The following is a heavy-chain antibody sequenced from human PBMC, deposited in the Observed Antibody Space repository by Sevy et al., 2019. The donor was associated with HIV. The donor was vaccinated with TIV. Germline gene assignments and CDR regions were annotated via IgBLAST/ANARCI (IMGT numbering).Heavy chain of an antibody. Sequence: SETLSLTCTVSGGSISSGDYYWSWIRQPPGKGLEWIGYIYYSGSTYYNPSLKSRVTISVDTSKNQFSLKLSSVTAADTAVYYCARGINPEAFYYYGMDVWGQGTTVTVSS. D-gene: IGHD3-16*01. CDR3: ARGINPEAFYYYGMDV. J-gene: IGHJ6*02. CDR2: IYYSGST. CDR1: GGSISSGDYY. V-gene: IGHV4-30-4*01.